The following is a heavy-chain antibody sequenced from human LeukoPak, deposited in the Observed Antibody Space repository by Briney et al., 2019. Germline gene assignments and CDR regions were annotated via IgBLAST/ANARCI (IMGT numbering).Heavy chain of an antibody. CDR1: GGSISSYY. V-gene: IGHV4-59*12. J-gene: IGHJ5*02. CDR2: IYYSGST. D-gene: IGHD6-19*01. Sequence: SETLSLTCTVSGGSISSYYWSWIRQPPGKGLEWIGYIYYSGSTNYNPSLKSRVTISVDTSKNQFSLKLSSVTAADTAVYYCVRVLGSGWTTLNWFDPWGQGTLVTVSS. CDR3: VRVLGSGWTTLNWFDP.